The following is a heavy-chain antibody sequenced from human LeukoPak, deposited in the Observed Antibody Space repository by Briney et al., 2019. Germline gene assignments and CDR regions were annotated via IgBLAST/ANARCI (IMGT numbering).Heavy chain of an antibody. CDR2: INHSGST. Sequence: PSETLSLTCSVSGASVTMGSYYWAWIRQPPGKVLEWIGEINHSGSTNYNPSLKSRVPISVDTSKNQFSLKLSSVTAAAAAVYYCARGKGFGLRFLEWLSTANWFDPWGQGTLVTVSS. D-gene: IGHD3-3*01. J-gene: IGHJ5*02. CDR1: GASVTMGSYY. CDR3: ARGKGFGLRFLEWLSTANWFDP. V-gene: IGHV4-34*01.